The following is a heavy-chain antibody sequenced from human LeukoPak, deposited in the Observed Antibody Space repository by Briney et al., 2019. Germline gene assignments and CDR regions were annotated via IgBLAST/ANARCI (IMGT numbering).Heavy chain of an antibody. V-gene: IGHV3-23*01. CDR1: GFTFSAFA. CDR3: AKDLSYTSGASDH. CDR2: ITDDGYNT. D-gene: IGHD6-19*01. J-gene: IGHJ4*02. Sequence: GGSLRLSCAASGFTFSAFAMTWVRQAPGKGMEWVSTITDDGYNTYSADSVKGRITFSRDNSKNTLSLQLRSLRAEDTAVYYCAKDLSYTSGASDHWGQGTLVTVSS.